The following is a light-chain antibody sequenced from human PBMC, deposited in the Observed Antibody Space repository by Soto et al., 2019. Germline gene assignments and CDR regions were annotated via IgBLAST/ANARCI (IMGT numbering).Light chain of an antibody. J-gene: IGKJ2*01. Sequence: DIQMTQSPSTLSASVGDRDTITCRASQSFGRWLAWYQQKPGKAPELLIYKTSTLERGVPSRFSGSGSGTEFTLTISILQPDDFATYYCQEYKTGPGYNFGQGTRLEIK. CDR1: QSFGRW. CDR2: KTS. CDR3: QEYKTGPGYN. V-gene: IGKV1-5*03.